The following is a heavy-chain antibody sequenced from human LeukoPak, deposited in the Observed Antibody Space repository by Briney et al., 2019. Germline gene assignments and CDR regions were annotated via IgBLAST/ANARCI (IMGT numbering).Heavy chain of an antibody. J-gene: IGHJ3*02. Sequence: GGSLRLSCAASGFTFSSCAMSWVRQASGKGLEWVSAISGSGGSTSYADSVKGRFTISRDNSKNAVHLQMNSLRAEDTAVYYCAKAVGGYSYGFDAFDIWGQGAMVTVSS. CDR3: AKAVGGYSYGFDAFDI. V-gene: IGHV3-23*01. CDR2: ISGSGGST. CDR1: GFTFSSCA. D-gene: IGHD5-18*01.